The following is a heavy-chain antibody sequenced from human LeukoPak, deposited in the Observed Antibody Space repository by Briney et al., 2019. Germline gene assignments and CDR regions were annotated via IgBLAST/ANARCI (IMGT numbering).Heavy chain of an antibody. CDR3: ARLAYCSSTSCYIGAFDI. Sequence: SETLSLTCTVSGGSISSYHWSWIRQPPGKGLEWIGYIYYSGSTNYNPSLKSRVTISVDTSKNQFSLKLSSVTAADTAVYYCARLAYCSSTSCYIGAFDIWGQGTMVTVSS. J-gene: IGHJ3*02. D-gene: IGHD2-2*02. V-gene: IGHV4-59*01. CDR1: GGSISSYH. CDR2: IYYSGST.